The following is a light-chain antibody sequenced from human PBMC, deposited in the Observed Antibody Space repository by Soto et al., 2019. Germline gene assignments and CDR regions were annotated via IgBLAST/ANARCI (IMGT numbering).Light chain of an antibody. CDR3: QQYQSYSRT. V-gene: IGKV3D-15*01. J-gene: IGKJ1*01. Sequence: EIVMTQSPATLSVPPGERDTLSGRVSQSVSSNLAWYQQKPGQAHRLIIYDASNRATGITDRFSGSGSGTDFTLTIRSLKPDDFATYYCQQYQSYSRTFGQWTKVDIK. CDR2: DAS. CDR1: QSVSSN.